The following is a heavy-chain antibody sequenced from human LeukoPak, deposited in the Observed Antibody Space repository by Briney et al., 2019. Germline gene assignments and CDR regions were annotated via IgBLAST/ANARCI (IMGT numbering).Heavy chain of an antibody. Sequence: GGSPRLSCAASGLTVSSNYMSWVRQAPGKGLEWVSVIHSGATTYYADSVKGRFTISRDNSKNALYLQMDSLRADDTAVYYCARVAAVYYSYGMDVWGQGTTVTVSS. D-gene: IGHD6-25*01. CDR3: ARVAAVYYSYGMDV. CDR1: GLTVSSNY. V-gene: IGHV3-66*01. J-gene: IGHJ6*02. CDR2: IHSGATT.